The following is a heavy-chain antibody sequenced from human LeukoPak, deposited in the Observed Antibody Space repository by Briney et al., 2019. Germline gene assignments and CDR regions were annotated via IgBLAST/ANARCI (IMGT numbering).Heavy chain of an antibody. D-gene: IGHD5-24*01. V-gene: IGHV1-2*02. CDR3: ARDRYGDGFAHFDY. J-gene: IGHJ4*02. CDR2: INPNSGDT. CDR1: GYTFTGYY. Sequence: ASVKVSCKASGYTFTGYYIHWVRQAPGQGLEWMGWINPNSGDTNYPQKFQGRVAITRDTSITTAYMDLSRLTSDDTAVYYCARDRYGDGFAHFDYWGQGALVTVSS.